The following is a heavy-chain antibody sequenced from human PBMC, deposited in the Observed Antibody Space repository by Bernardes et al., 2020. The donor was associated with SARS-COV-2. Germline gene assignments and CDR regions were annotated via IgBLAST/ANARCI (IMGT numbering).Heavy chain of an antibody. CDR2: ISYDGSNK. Sequence: GGSLRLSCAASGFTFSSYAMHWVRQAPGKGLEWVAVISYDGSNKYYADSVKGRFTISRDNSKNTLYLQMNSLRAEDTAVYYCARDLISCGGSCYPNDYYYGMDVWGQGTTVTVSS. CDR3: ARDLISCGGSCYPNDYYYGMDV. D-gene: IGHD2-15*01. V-gene: IGHV3-30-3*01. J-gene: IGHJ6*02. CDR1: GFTFSSYA.